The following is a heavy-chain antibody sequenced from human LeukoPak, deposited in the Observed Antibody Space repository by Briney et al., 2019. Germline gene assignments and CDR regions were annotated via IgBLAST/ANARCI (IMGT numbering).Heavy chain of an antibody. V-gene: IGHV3-23*01. CDR1: GFTFSSYA. CDR2: ISGSGGST. J-gene: IGHJ4*02. CDR3: AKDMPPSSGWAPGWYFDY. D-gene: IGHD6-19*01. Sequence: PGGSLRLSCAASGFTFSSYAMSWVRQAPGKGLEWVSAISGSGGSTYYADSVKGRFTISRDNSKNTLYLQMNSLRAEDTAVYYCAKDMPPSSGWAPGWYFDYWGQGTLVTVSS.